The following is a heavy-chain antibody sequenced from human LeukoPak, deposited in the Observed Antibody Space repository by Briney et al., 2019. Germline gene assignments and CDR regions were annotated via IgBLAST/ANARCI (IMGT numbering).Heavy chain of an antibody. CDR2: IRYDGSNK. CDR1: GFTFSSYA. V-gene: IGHV3-30*02. J-gene: IGHJ4*02. CDR3: ARDFKQLVIGFYFDY. D-gene: IGHD6-13*01. Sequence: GGSLRLSCAASGFTFSSYAMSWVRQAPGKGLEWVAFIRYDGSNKYYADSVKGRFTISRDNSKNTLYLQMNSLRAEDTAVYYCARDFKQLVIGFYFDYWGQGTLVTVSS.